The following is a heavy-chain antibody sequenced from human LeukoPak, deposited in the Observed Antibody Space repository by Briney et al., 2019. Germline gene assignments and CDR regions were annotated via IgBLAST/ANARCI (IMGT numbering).Heavy chain of an antibody. V-gene: IGHV1-2*02. CDR1: GYTSTGYY. D-gene: IGHD1-26*01. Sequence: ASVKVSCKASGYTSTGYYMHWVRQAPGQGLEWMGWINPNSGGTNYAQKFQGRVTMTRDTSISTAYMELSRLRSDDTAVYYCARANLTPYSGSFQGAFDIWGQGTMVTVSS. CDR2: INPNSGGT. CDR3: ARANLTPYSGSFQGAFDI. J-gene: IGHJ3*02.